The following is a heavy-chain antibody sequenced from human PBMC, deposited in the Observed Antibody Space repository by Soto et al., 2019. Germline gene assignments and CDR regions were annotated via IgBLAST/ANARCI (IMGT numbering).Heavy chain of an antibody. J-gene: IGHJ4*02. CDR2: IYYSGST. CDR1: GGSISSSSYY. D-gene: IGHD1-26*01. V-gene: IGHV4-39*01. Sequence: HLQLQESGPGLVKPSETLSRTCTVSGGSISSSSYYWGWIRQPPGKGLEWIGSIYYSGSTYYNPHLKSRVTISVDTSKNQFSTKLSSVTAADTAVYYCARHLTAPSGLPDYWGQGTLVTVSS. CDR3: ARHLTAPSGLPDY.